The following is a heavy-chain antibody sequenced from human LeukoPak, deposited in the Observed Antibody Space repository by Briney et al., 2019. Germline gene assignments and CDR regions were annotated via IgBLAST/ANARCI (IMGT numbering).Heavy chain of an antibody. D-gene: IGHD2-2*01. CDR3: ARSFSAAMLLDY. Sequence: ASVKVSCKASGGTFSSYTISLVRQAPGQGLEWMGRINPNSGGTNYAQKFQGRVTMTRDTSISTAYMELSRLRSDDTAVYYCARSFSAAMLLDYWGQGTLVTVSS. V-gene: IGHV1-2*06. CDR1: GGTFSSYT. CDR2: INPNSGGT. J-gene: IGHJ4*02.